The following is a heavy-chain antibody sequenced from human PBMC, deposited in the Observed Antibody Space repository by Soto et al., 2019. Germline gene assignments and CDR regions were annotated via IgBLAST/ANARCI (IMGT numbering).Heavy chain of an antibody. Sequence: SGPTLVNPTQTLTLTCTFSGFSLSTSGMRVSLIRQPPGKALEWLARIDWDDDKFYSTSLKTRLTISKDTSKNQVVLTMTNMDPVDTATYYCARTPTTAYYFDYWGQGTLVTVYS. CDR3: ARTPTTAYYFDY. CDR1: GFSLSTSGMR. J-gene: IGHJ4*02. CDR2: IDWDDDK. D-gene: IGHD1-26*01. V-gene: IGHV2-70*04.